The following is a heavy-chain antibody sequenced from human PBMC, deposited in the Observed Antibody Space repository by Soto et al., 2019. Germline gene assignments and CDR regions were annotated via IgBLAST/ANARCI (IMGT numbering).Heavy chain of an antibody. CDR1: GYTLNTYG. V-gene: IGHV1-18*01. CDR3: ARGTYFDY. CDR2: ISANNDHT. J-gene: IGHJ4*02. Sequence: QVQLVQSGAEVKKPGASVKVSCKASGYTLNTYGITWVRQAPGQGLEWMGWISANNDHTNYPQKLQGRVTITTDTPTSTAYMELRSLTSDDTAEYYWARGTYFDYWGQGTLVTVSS.